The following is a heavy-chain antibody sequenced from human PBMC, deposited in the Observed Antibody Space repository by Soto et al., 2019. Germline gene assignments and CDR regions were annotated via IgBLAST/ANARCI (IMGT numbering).Heavy chain of an antibody. J-gene: IGHJ4*02. CDR2: IRGSGSTT. CDR1: GFTFSDYY. CDR3: ARSSLTYFDF. V-gene: IGHV3-11*01. Sequence: QVHLEESGGGLVKPGGSLRLSCTASGFTFSDYYMSWIRQAPGKGLEWLAYIRGSGSTTYYTDSVKGRFAISRDNARTSLYLQINSLRFEDSAVYYCARSSLTYFDFWGKGTLVTVSS.